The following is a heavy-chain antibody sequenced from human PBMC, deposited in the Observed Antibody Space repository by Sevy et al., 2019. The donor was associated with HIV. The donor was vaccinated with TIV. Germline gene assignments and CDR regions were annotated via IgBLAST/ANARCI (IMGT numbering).Heavy chain of an antibody. CDR2: IIPILGIA. Sequence: ASVKVSCKASGGTFSSYAISWVRQAPGQGLEWMGGIIPILGIANYAQKFQGRVTITADKSTSTAYMELSSLRSEDTAVYYCARQKGDRGPTDIVVVPAATGLGWFDPWGQGTLVTVSS. V-gene: IGHV1-69*10. CDR3: ARQKGDRGPTDIVVVPAATGLGWFDP. CDR1: GGTFSSYA. J-gene: IGHJ5*02. D-gene: IGHD2-2*01.